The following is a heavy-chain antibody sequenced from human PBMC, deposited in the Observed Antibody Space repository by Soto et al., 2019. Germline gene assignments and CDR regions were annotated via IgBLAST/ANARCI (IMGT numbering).Heavy chain of an antibody. J-gene: IGHJ6*02. Sequence: SETLSLTCTVSGGSISSSSYYWGWIRQPPGKGLEWIGSIYYSGSTYYNPSLKSRVTISVDTSKNQFSLKLSSVTAADTAVYYCARVWGAYCGGDCYPERIPPYYYGMDVWGQGTTVTVSS. CDR1: GGSISSSSYY. CDR3: ARVWGAYCGGDCYPERIPPYYYGMDV. V-gene: IGHV4-39*07. CDR2: IYYSGST. D-gene: IGHD2-21*02.